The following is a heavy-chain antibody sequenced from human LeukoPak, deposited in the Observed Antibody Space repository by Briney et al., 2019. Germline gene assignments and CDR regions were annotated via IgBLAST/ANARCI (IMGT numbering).Heavy chain of an antibody. Sequence: ASVKVSRKASGGTFSSYAISWVRQAPGQGLEWMGGIIPIFGTANYAQKFQGRVTIIADESTSTAYMELSSPRSEDTAVYYCARGVVGATTGAYSFDYWGRGTLVTVSS. CDR1: GGTFSSYA. CDR3: ARGVVGATTGAYSFDY. D-gene: IGHD1-26*01. J-gene: IGHJ4*02. CDR2: IIPIFGTA. V-gene: IGHV1-69*13.